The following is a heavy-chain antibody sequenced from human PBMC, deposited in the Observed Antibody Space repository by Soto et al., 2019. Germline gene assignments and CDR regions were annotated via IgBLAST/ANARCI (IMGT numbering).Heavy chain of an antibody. CDR1: GFTFSSYW. D-gene: IGHD6-13*01. CDR3: ARVRGSDSRSSWTAYYFDY. V-gene: IGHV3-74*01. Sequence: EVQLVESGGGLVQPGGSLRLSCAASGFTFSSYWMHWVRQAPGKGLVWVSRINSDGSSTSYADSVKGRFTISRDNAKNTLYLQMISLRAEDTAVYYCARVRGSDSRSSWTAYYFDYWGQGTLVTVSS. J-gene: IGHJ4*02. CDR2: INSDGSST.